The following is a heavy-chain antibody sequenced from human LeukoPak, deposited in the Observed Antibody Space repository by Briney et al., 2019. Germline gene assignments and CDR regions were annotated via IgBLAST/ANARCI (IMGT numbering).Heavy chain of an antibody. V-gene: IGHV3-20*04. CDR2: INWNGGST. CDR3: ARASFIVVVPAATTFDY. J-gene: IGHJ4*02. Sequence: GGSLRLSCAASGFTFDDYGMSWVRQAPGKGLEWVSGINWNGGSTGYADSVKGRFTISRDNAKNSLYLQMNSLRAEDTALYYCARASFIVVVPAATTFDYWGQRTLVTVSS. D-gene: IGHD2-2*01. CDR1: GFTFDDYG.